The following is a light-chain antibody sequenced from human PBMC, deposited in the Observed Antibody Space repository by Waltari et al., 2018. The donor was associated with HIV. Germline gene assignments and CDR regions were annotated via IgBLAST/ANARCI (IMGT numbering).Light chain of an antibody. J-gene: IGKJ3*01. Sequence: DIQMTQSPSSLSTSVGDRVTLTCRASQFINNHLNWYQQKPGKAPRLLISVASSLQSWVPSRFSGSGSGTDFTLTISDLQPEDFATYYCQHTYSSPFPCGPGTKVQIK. V-gene: IGKV1-39*01. CDR2: VAS. CDR3: QHTYSSPFP. CDR1: QFINNH.